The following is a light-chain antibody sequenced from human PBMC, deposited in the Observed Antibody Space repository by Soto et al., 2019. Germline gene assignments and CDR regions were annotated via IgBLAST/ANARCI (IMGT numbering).Light chain of an antibody. J-gene: IGKJ4*01. CDR2: GAS. Sequence: ETVMTQSPATLSVSPGERATLSCRASQSVSSNLAWYQQRPGQAPSLLIYGASTRAAGIPARFSGSGSGTEFTLTISSLQSEDFEVYYCQQYNNWPLTFGGGNKV. CDR3: QQYNNWPLT. CDR1: QSVSSN. V-gene: IGKV3-15*01.